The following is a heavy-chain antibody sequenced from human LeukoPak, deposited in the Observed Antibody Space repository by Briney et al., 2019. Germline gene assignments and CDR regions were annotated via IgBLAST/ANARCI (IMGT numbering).Heavy chain of an antibody. J-gene: IGHJ4*02. Sequence: SETLSLTCTVSSGSISNSNFYWGWIRQPPGKGLEWIGSIFYSGSTDYNPSLKSRVTISVDTSKNQFYLKLNSVTAADTAVYYCARDTYNHPALFDYWGQGALVTVSS. D-gene: IGHD1-1*01. CDR3: ARDTYNHPALFDY. V-gene: IGHV4-39*02. CDR2: IFYSGST. CDR1: SGSISNSNFY.